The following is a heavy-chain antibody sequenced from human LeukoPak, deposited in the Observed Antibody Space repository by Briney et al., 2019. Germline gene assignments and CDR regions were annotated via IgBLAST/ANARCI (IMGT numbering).Heavy chain of an antibody. D-gene: IGHD4-23*01. CDR2: IKQGGGER. CDR3: ARGPAYGGRTDYLDY. J-gene: IGHJ4*02. V-gene: IGHV3-7*03. Sequence: AGGSLRLSCAASGFTLSSHWRNWVRQAQGKGLEWVANIKQGGGERNYVDSVKGRFTISRDDAKNSLYLQMNSLRAEDTAIYYCARGPAYGGRTDYLDYWGQGTLVTVSS. CDR1: GFTLSSHW.